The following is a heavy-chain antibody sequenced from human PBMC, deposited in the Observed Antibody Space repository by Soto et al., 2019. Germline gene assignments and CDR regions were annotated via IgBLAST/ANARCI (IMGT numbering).Heavy chain of an antibody. V-gene: IGHV1-18*01. Sequence: QVQLVQSGYEVKEPGASVTVSCKASGYTFNNYGITWVRQAPGQGLEWIGWISAYNGNANYAQKFQGRVTLTRDTSTSTAYLEFRCLRSVDTADYYCARGTRRFGELFDAFDIWGQGTMVPVSS. CDR3: ARGTRRFGELFDAFDI. CDR1: GYTFNNYG. D-gene: IGHD3-10*01. J-gene: IGHJ3*02. CDR2: ISAYNGNA.